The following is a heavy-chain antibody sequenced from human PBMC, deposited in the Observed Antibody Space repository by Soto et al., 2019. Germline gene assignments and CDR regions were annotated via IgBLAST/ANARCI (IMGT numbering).Heavy chain of an antibody. CDR1: GGSFSGYY. CDR2: INHSGST. Sequence: QVQLQQWGAGLLKPSETLSLTCAVYGGSFSGYYWSWIRQPPGKGLEWIGEINHSGSTNYNPSLKGRVTISVDKSTSHCSLKMASVTAGDTAVYYCARGFRTAMVWFGGGNWFDPWGKGNLVAVSS. V-gene: IGHV4-34*01. J-gene: IGHJ5*02. CDR3: ARGFRTAMVWFGGGNWFDP. D-gene: IGHD5-18*01.